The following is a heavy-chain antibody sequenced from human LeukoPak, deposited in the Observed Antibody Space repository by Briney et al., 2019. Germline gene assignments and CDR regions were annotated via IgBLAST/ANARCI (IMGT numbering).Heavy chain of an antibody. CDR3: AKDLDCTTDGYYFYY. Sequence: GGSLRLSCTASGFTFSSYAMNWVRQAPGKGLEWVSGIGGVGSFTNYADSVKGRFTISRDNPKHTLYLQMNSLRADDTAVYHCAKDLDCTTDGYYFYYWGQGTLVTVAS. J-gene: IGHJ4*02. CDR2: IGGVGSFT. CDR1: GFTFSSYA. D-gene: IGHD2-21*02. V-gene: IGHV3-23*01.